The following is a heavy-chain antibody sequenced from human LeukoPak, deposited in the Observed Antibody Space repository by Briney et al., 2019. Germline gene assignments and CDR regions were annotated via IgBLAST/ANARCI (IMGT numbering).Heavy chain of an antibody. CDR1: GGSISSNY. Sequence: PSETLSLTCTVSGGSISSNYWTWIRQPPGKGLEWIGNIYYSGNTNYNPSLKSRVTISVDTSKNQFSLKLSSVTAADTAVYYCARARAPYSSSWYSNWFDPWGQGTLVTVSS. D-gene: IGHD6-13*01. V-gene: IGHV4-59*12. CDR3: ARARAPYSSSWYSNWFDP. J-gene: IGHJ5*02. CDR2: IYYSGNT.